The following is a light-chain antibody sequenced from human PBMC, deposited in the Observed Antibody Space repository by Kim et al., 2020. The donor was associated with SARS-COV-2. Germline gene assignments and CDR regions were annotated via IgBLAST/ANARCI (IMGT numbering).Light chain of an antibody. CDR2: QDN. V-gene: IGLV3-1*01. Sequence: SYELTQPPSVSASPGQTAYITCSGNKSGDKYVCWYQQKPGLPPVLVIYQDNKRPPGIPERFSGSNSGNTATLTISGTQAMDEADYYCQAWDSRIVAFGGG. J-gene: IGLJ2*01. CDR3: QAWDSRIVA. CDR1: KSGDKY.